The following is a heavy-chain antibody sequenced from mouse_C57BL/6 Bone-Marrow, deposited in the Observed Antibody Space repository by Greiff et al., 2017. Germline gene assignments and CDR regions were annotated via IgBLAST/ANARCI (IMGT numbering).Heavy chain of an antibody. CDR2: ISSGGSYT. CDR1: GFTFSSYG. J-gene: IGHJ1*03. D-gene: IGHD1-1*01. V-gene: IGHV5-6*02. CDR3: ARIYSWYFDV. Sequence: DVKLQESGGDLVKPGGSLKLSCAASGFTFSSYGMSWVRQTPDKRLEWVATISSGGSYTYYPDSVKGRFTISRDNAKNTLYLQMSSLKSEDTAMYYCARIYSWYFDVWGTGTTVTVSS.